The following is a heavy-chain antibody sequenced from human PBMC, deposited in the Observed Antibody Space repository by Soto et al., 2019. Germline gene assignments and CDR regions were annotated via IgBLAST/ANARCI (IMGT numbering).Heavy chain of an antibody. D-gene: IGHD2-15*01. CDR3: ARQRGIVVVVAATRPNWFDP. CDR2: IYYSGST. Sequence: SETLSLTCTVSGGSISSSSYYWGWIRQPPGKGLEWIGSIYYSGSTYSNPSLKSRVTISVDTSKNQFSLKLSSVTAADTAVYYCARQRGIVVVVAATRPNWFDPWGQGTLVTVSS. J-gene: IGHJ5*02. CDR1: GGSISSSSYY. V-gene: IGHV4-39*01.